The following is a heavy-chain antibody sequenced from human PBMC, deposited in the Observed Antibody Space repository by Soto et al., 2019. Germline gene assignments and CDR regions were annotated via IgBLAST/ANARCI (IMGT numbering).Heavy chain of an antibody. CDR2: INPAHGDL. J-gene: IGHJ3*01. CDR3: ARRARASYCTSYCLPAIDV. CDR1: GYLFTSFS. D-gene: IGHD2-8*01. Sequence: QVQLVQSGAAVKEPGASVRLSCKTSGYLFTSFSLHWVRQAPGQGPEWMGWINPAHGDLKYSPKFQGRVTIDRDAVATTAYLDLHRLKFEDTAVYYCARRARASYCTSYCLPAIDVRGRGT. V-gene: IGHV1-3*01.